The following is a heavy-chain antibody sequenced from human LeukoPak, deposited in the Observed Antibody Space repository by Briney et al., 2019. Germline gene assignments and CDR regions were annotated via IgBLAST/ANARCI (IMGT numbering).Heavy chain of an antibody. V-gene: IGHV3-53*01. CDR3: ARHFDAFDI. CDR2: IHSGGIT. D-gene: IGHD3-3*02. Sequence: GGSLRLSCAASGFTASSNYISWVRQAPGKGLEWVSVIHSGGITYYADSVKGRFTISRDNSKNTLYLQMNSLRAEDTAVYYCARHFDAFDIWGPGTMVTVSS. CDR1: GFTASSNY. J-gene: IGHJ3*02.